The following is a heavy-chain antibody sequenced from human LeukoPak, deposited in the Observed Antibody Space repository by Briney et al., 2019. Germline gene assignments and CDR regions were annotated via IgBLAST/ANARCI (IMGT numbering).Heavy chain of an antibody. J-gene: IGHJ4*02. D-gene: IGHD3-10*01. CDR1: GYTFTNYY. CDR3: ARDRGQLWFPDS. V-gene: IGHV1-46*01. Sequence: APVKVSCKASGYTFTNYYMHWVRQAPGQGLEWMGMINPSGGSTSYAQKFQGRVTVTRDTSTSTVYMELSSLKSEDTAVYYCARDRGQLWFPDSWGQGTLVTVSS. CDR2: INPSGGST.